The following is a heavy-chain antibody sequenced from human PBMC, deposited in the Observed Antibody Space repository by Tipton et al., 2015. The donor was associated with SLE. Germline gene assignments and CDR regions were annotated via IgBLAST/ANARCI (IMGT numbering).Heavy chain of an antibody. V-gene: IGHV4-4*02. Sequence: TLSLTCAVSGASITSSDWWSWVRQPPGKGLEYIGEIHHRGSTNYKPSLRGRVTISVDKSKNQFSLKLTSVTAADTTVYYCAIPTVGATGGFDSWGHGTLVIVSS. CDR3: AIPTVGATGGFDS. D-gene: IGHD1-26*01. CDR2: IHHRGST. CDR1: GASITSSDW. J-gene: IGHJ4*01.